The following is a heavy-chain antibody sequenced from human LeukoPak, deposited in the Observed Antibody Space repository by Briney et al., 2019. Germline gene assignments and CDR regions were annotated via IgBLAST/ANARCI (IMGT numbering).Heavy chain of an antibody. CDR3: ARYPYYYDSYDY. J-gene: IGHJ4*02. CDR1: GFTFSSYE. D-gene: IGHD3-22*01. Sequence: QPGGSLRLSCAASGFTFSSYEMNWVRQAPGKGLESVSYISSSGSAIYYADSVKGRFTISRDNAKNSLYLQMHGLRAEDTAVYYCARYPYYYDSYDYWGQGTLVTVSS. V-gene: IGHV3-48*03. CDR2: ISSSGSAI.